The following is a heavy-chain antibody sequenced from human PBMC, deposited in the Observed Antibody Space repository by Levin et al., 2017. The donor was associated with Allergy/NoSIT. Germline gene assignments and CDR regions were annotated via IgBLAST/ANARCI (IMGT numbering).Heavy chain of an antibody. Sequence: SQTLSLTCTVSGGSISSYYWSWIRQPPGKGLEWIGYIYYSGSTNYNPSLKSRVTISVDTSKNQFSLKLSSVTAADTAVYYCARGLGVATIPFDYWGQGTLVTVSS. CDR1: GGSISSYY. J-gene: IGHJ4*02. CDR2: IYYSGST. D-gene: IGHD5-12*01. CDR3: ARGLGVATIPFDY. V-gene: IGHV4-59*01.